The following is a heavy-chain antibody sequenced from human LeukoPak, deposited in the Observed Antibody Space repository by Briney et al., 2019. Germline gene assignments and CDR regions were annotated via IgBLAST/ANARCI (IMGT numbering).Heavy chain of an antibody. D-gene: IGHD1-26*01. CDR1: GGSISSYY. Sequence: SETLSLTCSVSGGSISSYYWSWIRQPAGKGLEGIGRIYTSGSTNYNPSLKSRVTMSVDTSKNQFSLKLSSVTAADTAVYYCAREGATTYAFDIWGQGTMVTVSS. J-gene: IGHJ3*02. V-gene: IGHV4-4*07. CDR2: IYTSGST. CDR3: AREGATTYAFDI.